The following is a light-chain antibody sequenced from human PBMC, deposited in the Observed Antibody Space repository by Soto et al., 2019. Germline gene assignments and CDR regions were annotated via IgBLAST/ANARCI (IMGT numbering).Light chain of an antibody. J-gene: IGLJ3*02. CDR3: LLSYSGAHWV. CDR1: TGAVTSGHY. CDR2: DTS. Sequence: QAVVTQEPSLTVSPGGTVTLTCGSSTGAVTSGHYPYWYQQKPGQAPRTLIYDTSNKHSWTPARFSGSLLGGKADLTRSGARPEDEAKYYCLLSYSGAHWVFGGGTKLTVL. V-gene: IGLV7-46*01.